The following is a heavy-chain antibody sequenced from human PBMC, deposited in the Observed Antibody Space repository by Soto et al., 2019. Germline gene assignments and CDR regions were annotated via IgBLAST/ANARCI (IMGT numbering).Heavy chain of an antibody. D-gene: IGHD3-22*01. CDR1: GFTFSSSG. J-gene: IGHJ6*02. CDR3: AKDWRSDYYDGDYGMDV. Sequence: PGGSLRLSCVASGFTFSSSGMHWVRQAPGKGLEWVALISYDGSNKYYADSVKGRFTISRDNSKNTLYLQMNSLRAEDTAVYYCAKDWRSDYYDGDYGMDVWGQGTTVTVSS. V-gene: IGHV3-30*18. CDR2: ISYDGSNK.